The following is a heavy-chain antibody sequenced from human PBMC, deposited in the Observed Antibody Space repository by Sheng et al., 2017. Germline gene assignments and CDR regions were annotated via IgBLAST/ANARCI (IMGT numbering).Heavy chain of an antibody. CDR3: ARSPNSGYYYAFWFDP. D-gene: IGHD3-22*01. J-gene: IGHJ5*02. V-gene: IGHV4-38-2*01. Sequence: QVQLQESGPGLVKPSETLSLTCAVSGYSISSGYYWGWIRQPPGKGLEWIGSIYHSGSTYYNPSLKSRVTISVDTSKNQFSLKLSSVTAADTAVYYCARSPNSGYYYAFWFDPWGQGTLVTVSS. CDR2: IYHSGST. CDR1: GYSISSGYY.